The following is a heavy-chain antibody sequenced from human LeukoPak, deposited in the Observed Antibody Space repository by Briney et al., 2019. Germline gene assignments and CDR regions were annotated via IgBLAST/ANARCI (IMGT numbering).Heavy chain of an antibody. V-gene: IGHV3-11*06. CDR3: ARLEGSSAAFDI. CDR1: GFTFSDYY. D-gene: IGHD6-19*01. CDR2: ISSSSSYI. J-gene: IGHJ3*02. Sequence: PGGSLRLSCAASGFTFSDYYMSWIRQAPGKGLEWFSYISSSSSYIYYADSVKGRFTISRDNAKNSLYLQMNSLRAEDTAVYYCARLEGSSAAFDIWGQGTMVTVSS.